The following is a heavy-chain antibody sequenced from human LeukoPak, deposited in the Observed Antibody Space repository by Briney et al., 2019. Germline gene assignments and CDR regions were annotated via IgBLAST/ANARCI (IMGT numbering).Heavy chain of an antibody. CDR2: IIPIFGTA. D-gene: IGHD2-8*01. V-gene: IGHV1-69*05. CDR3: ARDLRNGPYYYYYMDV. Sequence: SVKVSCKASGGTFSSYAISWVRQAPGQGLEWMGGIIPIFGTANYAQKFQGRVTITTDESTSTAYMELSSLRSEDTAVYYCARDLRNGPYYYYYMDVWGKGTTVTVSS. J-gene: IGHJ6*03. CDR1: GGTFSSYA.